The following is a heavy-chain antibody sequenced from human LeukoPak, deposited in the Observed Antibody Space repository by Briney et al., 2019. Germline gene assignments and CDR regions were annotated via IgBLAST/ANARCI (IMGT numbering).Heavy chain of an antibody. J-gene: IGHJ4*02. V-gene: IGHV1-8*01. CDR3: ARSGVTAFGPDY. CDR2: MNPNSGNT. D-gene: IGHD5-18*01. Sequence: ASVKVSCKASGYTFTSYDINWVRQATGQGLEWMGWMNPNSGNTGYAQKFQGRVTMTRNTSISTAYMELSSLRSEDTAVYYCARSGVTAFGPDYWGQGTLVTVSS. CDR1: GYTFTSYD.